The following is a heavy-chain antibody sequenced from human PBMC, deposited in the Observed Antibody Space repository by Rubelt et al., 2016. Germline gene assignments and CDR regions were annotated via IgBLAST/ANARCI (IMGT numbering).Heavy chain of an antibody. J-gene: IGHJ6*02. CDR1: GFTFSSYW. V-gene: IGHV3-7*01. D-gene: IGHD5-18*01. CDR3: ARAGVIQLDPGYYGMDV. CDR2: IKQDGSEK. Sequence: EVQLVESGGGLVQPGGSLRLSCAASGFTFSSYWMSWVRQAPGKGLEWVANIKQDGSEKYYVDSVKGRFTISRDNSKNTLYLQMNSLKAEETAVFYCARAGVIQLDPGYYGMDVWGQGTTVTVSS.